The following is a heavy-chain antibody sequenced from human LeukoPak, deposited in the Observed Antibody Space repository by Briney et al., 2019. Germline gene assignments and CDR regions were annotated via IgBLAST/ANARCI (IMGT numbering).Heavy chain of an antibody. V-gene: IGHV3-30-3*01. CDR1: GFTFSSYA. CDR3: ARVSGSYVHFDY. J-gene: IGHJ4*02. D-gene: IGHD1-26*01. Sequence: GVSLRLSCAASGFTFSSYAMLWVRQAPGKGLEWVAVISYDGSNKYYADSVKGRFTISRDNSKNTLYLQMNSLRAEDTAVYYCARVSGSYVHFDYWGQGTLVTVSS. CDR2: ISYDGSNK.